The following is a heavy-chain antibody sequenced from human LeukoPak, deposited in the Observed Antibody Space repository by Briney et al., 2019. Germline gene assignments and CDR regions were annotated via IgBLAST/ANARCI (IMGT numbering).Heavy chain of an antibody. V-gene: IGHV4-61*02. CDR3: ARADIEMATPFDY. Sequence: PSETLSLTCTVSGGSISSGSYYWSWIRQPAGKGLEWIGRIYTSGSTNYNPSLKSRVTISVDTSKNQFSLKLSSVTAADTAVYYCARADIEMATPFDYWGQGTLVTVSS. CDR1: GGSISSGSYY. CDR2: IYTSGST. D-gene: IGHD5-24*01. J-gene: IGHJ4*02.